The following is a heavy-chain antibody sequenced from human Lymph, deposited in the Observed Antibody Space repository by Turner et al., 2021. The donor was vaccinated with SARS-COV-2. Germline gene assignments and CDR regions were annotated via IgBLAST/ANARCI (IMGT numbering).Heavy chain of an antibody. J-gene: IGHJ6*02. V-gene: IGHV3-21*01. D-gene: IGHD3-3*01. CDR3: ARDYYDFWSGYNSYYYGMDV. Sequence: EVQLVESGGGLVKPGGSLRLSCAASGITCSSYSMNWVRQAPGKGLEWVSSISSRSSYIYNADSVKGRFTISRENAKNSLYLQMNSLRAEDTAVYYCARDYYDFWSGYNSYYYGMDVWGQGTTVTVSS. CDR2: ISSRSSYI. CDR1: GITCSSYS.